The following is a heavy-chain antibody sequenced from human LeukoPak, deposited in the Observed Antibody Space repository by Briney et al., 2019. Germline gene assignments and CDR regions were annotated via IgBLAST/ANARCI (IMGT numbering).Heavy chain of an antibody. J-gene: IGHJ4*02. CDR1: GFTFSNAW. CDR3: TTHWGAVRPAY. V-gene: IGHV3-15*01. Sequence: GGSLRLSCAASGFTFSNAWMSWVRQAPGKGLEWVGRIKSKTDGCTTDYAAPVKGRFTISRDDSKSTLYLQMNSLKTEDTAVYYCTTHWGAVRPAYWGQGTLVTVSS. CDR2: IKSKTDGCTT. D-gene: IGHD7-27*01.